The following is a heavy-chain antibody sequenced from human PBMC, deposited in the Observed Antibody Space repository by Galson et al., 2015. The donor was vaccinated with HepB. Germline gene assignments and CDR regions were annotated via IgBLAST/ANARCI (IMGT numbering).Heavy chain of an antibody. J-gene: IGHJ4*02. CDR1: GFTFSGYW. CDR3: ARDSDGGQSWLDY. V-gene: IGHV3-7*03. CDR2: IKQDGSEK. D-gene: IGHD4-23*01. Sequence: SLRLSCAASGFTFSGYWLNWVRQAPGKGLEWVAKIKQDGSEKYYVDSVKGRFTISRDNAKNLLFLQSNSLRAEDTAVYYCARDSDGGQSWLDYWGQGTLVTVSS.